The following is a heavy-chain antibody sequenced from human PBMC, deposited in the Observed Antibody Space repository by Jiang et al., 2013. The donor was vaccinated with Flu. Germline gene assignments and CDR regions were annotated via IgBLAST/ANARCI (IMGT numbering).Heavy chain of an antibody. CDR1: VAPSAVVVTT. CDR3: ATISSGWYYDAFDI. Sequence: TCTVSVAPSAVVVTTGAGSASPRKGLEWIGSIYYSGSTYYNPSLKSRVAISVDTSKNQFSLKLSSVTAADTAVYYCATISSGWYYDAFDIWGQGTMVTVSS. J-gene: IGHJ3*02. V-gene: IGHV4-39*01. D-gene: IGHD6-19*01. CDR2: IYYSGST.